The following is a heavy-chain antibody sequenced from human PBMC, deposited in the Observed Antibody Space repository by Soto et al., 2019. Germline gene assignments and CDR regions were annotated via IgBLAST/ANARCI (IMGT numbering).Heavy chain of an antibody. J-gene: IGHJ3*02. CDR1: GFTFSSYG. V-gene: IGHV3-33*01. Sequence: QVQLVESGGGVVQPGRSLRLSCAASGFTFSSYGMHWVRQAPGKGLEWVAVIWYDGSNKYYADSVKGRFTISRDNSKNTLYLQMNSLRAEDTAVYYCARDSCGGDCLSLPAIWGQGTMVTVAS. CDR2: IWYDGSNK. D-gene: IGHD2-21*02. CDR3: ARDSCGGDCLSLPAI.